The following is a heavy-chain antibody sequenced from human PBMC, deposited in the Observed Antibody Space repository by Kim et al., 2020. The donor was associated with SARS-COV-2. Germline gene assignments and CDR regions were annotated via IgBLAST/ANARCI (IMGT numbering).Heavy chain of an antibody. CDR2: ISSSSYI. D-gene: IGHD2-15*01. Sequence: GGSLRLSCAASGFTFSSYSMNWVRQAPGKGLEWVSSISSSSYIYYADSVKGRFTISRDNAKNSLYLQMNSLRAEDTAVYYCASRGGTGYCSGGSCYYWGQGTLVTVSS. J-gene: IGHJ4*02. CDR3: ASRGGTGYCSGGSCYY. CDR1: GFTFSSYS. V-gene: IGHV3-21*01.